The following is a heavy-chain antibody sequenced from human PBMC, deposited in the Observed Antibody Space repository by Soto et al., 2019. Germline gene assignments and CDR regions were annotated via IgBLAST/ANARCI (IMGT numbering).Heavy chain of an antibody. Sequence: QPGGSLRLSCAASGFTLSNYEMNWVRQAPGKGLEWVSYISSSGSTIYYADSVKGRFTIPRDNAKNSLSLQMNSLRAEDTAVYYCARDLKTNELLSNWFCLWGRGTLVTVSS. CDR1: GFTLSNYE. D-gene: IGHD1-7*01. CDR3: ARDLKTNELLSNWFCL. CDR2: ISSSGSTI. V-gene: IGHV3-48*03. J-gene: IGHJ5*02.